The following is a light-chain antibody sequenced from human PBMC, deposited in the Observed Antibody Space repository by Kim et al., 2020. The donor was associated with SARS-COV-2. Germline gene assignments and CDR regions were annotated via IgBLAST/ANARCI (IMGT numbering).Light chain of an antibody. CDR3: QQRGNWPPALT. CDR2: DAA. Sequence: PGESPTLTCRASHNVDISLAWYQQTPGRAPRLLIYDAAIRAAGIPDRFRASGSGTDFTLTIGSLAPEDFAVYYCQQRGNWPPALTFGGGTKVDIK. V-gene: IGKV3-11*01. J-gene: IGKJ4*01. CDR1: HNVDIS.